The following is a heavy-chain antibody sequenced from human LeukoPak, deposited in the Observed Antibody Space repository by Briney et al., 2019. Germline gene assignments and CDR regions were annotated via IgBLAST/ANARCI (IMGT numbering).Heavy chain of an antibody. CDR3: ARDPWYCSTTTCPRDY. D-gene: IGHD2-2*01. J-gene: IGHJ4*02. Sequence: SQTLSLTCTVSGGSISSGGYYWSWIRQHPGKGLEWIGYIYYSGSTYYNPSLKSRVTISVDTSKNQFSLKLSSVTAADTAVYYCARDPWYCSTTTCPRDYWGQGTLVTVSS. V-gene: IGHV4-31*03. CDR2: IYYSGST. CDR1: GGSISSGGYY.